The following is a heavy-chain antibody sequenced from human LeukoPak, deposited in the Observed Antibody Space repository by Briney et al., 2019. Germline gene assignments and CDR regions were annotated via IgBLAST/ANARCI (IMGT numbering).Heavy chain of an antibody. V-gene: IGHV3-23*01. CDR3: AKEPFWSGYSVHYNDY. CDR2: ISGSGGST. J-gene: IGHJ4*02. Sequence: AISGSGGSTYYADSVKGRSTITRDNPKNNLYLQMNSRRADDTAVYYCAKEPFWSGYSVHYNDYWRQGALVTVSS. D-gene: IGHD3-3*01.